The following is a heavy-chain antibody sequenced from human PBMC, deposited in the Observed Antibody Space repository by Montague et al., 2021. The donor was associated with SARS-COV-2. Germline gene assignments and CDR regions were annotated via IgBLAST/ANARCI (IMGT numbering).Heavy chain of an antibody. CDR3: TQERGPGRTTWHYFDY. D-gene: IGHD1-14*01. CDR2: TYHKSKWYN. V-gene: IGHV6-1*01. CDR1: GDSVASNMAA. J-gene: IGHJ4*02. Sequence: CAISGDSVASNMAASNWNRQALSRRLECLGRTYHKSKWYNDYAVSVRSRITISPDTSKNQFSLQLNSVTPEDTAVYYCTQERGPGRTTWHYFDYWGQGTLVTGSS.